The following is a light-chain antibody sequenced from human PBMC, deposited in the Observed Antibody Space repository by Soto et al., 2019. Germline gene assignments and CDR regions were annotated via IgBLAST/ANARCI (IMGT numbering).Light chain of an antibody. Sequence: QSVLTQPPSASGSPGQSVTISCTGTSSDVGGYNSVSWYQQHPGKAPKLVIYEVSKRPSGVPDRFSASKSDNTASLTVSGLQAEEEADYYCSSYAGSKNLVFGGGTKLTVL. J-gene: IGLJ2*01. V-gene: IGLV2-8*01. CDR1: SSDVGGYNS. CDR2: EVS. CDR3: SSYAGSKNLV.